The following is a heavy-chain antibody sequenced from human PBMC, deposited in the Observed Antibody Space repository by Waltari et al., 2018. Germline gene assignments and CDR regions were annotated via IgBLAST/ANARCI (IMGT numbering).Heavy chain of an antibody. D-gene: IGHD1-20*01. CDR2: LSGSAALT. Sequence: VQLLESWGGLVQPGGSVGIPCPAAGFTFSHSDMNWVRQAPGSGLEWVSRLSGSAALTDYADSVKGRFIISRENSKNTLFLQMNSLRAEDTAIYYCAKDLTGWGAFDIWGQGTMVTVSS. J-gene: IGHJ3*02. CDR3: AKDLTGWGAFDI. CDR1: GFTFSHSD. V-gene: IGHV3-23*01.